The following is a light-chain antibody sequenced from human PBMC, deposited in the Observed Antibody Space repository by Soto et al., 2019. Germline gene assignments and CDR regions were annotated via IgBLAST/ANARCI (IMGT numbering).Light chain of an antibody. CDR1: QSVSSSY. V-gene: IGKV3-20*01. J-gene: IGKJ2*01. Sequence: EIVLTQSPCTLSLSPGERATLSCRASQSVSSSYLAWYQQKPGQAPRLLIYGASSRATGIPDRFSGSGSGTDFTLTISRLEPEDFAVYYCQQYDSSPMYTFGQGTKLEIK. CDR2: GAS. CDR3: QQYDSSPMYT.